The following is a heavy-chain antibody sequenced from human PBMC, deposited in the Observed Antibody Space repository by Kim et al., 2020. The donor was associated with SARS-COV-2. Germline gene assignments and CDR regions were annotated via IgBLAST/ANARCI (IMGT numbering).Heavy chain of an antibody. V-gene: IGHV4-31*02. J-gene: IGHJ3*02. D-gene: IGHD6-13*01. Sequence: TYYNPSLKSRVTISVDTSKNQFSLKLSSVTAADTAVYYCARVGTPGAFDIWGQGTMVTVSS. CDR3: ARVGTPGAFDI. CDR2: T.